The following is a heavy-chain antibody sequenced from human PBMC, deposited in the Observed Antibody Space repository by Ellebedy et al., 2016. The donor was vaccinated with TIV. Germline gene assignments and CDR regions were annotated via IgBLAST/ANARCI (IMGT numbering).Heavy chain of an antibody. V-gene: IGHV3-23*01. CDR3: ANTPPLEVDY. CDR1: GFTFSSYA. D-gene: IGHD5-24*01. Sequence: GESLKISCAASGFTFSSYAMSWVRQAPGKGLEWVSSVSGSGGSTYYADSVKGRFTISRDNSKNTLFLQMNSLSAEDTAVYYCANTPPLEVDYWGQGTLVTVSS. CDR2: VSGSGGST. J-gene: IGHJ4*02.